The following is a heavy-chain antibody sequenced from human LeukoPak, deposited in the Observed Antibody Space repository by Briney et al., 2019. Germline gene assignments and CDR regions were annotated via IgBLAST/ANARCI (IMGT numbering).Heavy chain of an antibody. D-gene: IGHD7-27*01. CDR1: GFTFSNYA. J-gene: IGHJ4*02. CDR3: AEDSANWGRHYDY. V-gene: IGHV3-23*01. Sequence: PGGSLRLSCAASGFTFSNYAMHWVRQAPGKGLEWVSGISVTGNIIYYADAVKGRFTISRDNSKNTVYLQMNTLRAEDTAIYYCAEDSANWGRHYDYWGQGTLVTVSS. CDR2: ISVTGNII.